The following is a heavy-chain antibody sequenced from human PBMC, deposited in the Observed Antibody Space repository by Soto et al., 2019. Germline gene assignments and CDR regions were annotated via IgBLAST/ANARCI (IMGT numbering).Heavy chain of an antibody. D-gene: IGHD3-22*01. CDR3: ARDPTYFYDSSGYYXY. CDR2: INSDGSST. V-gene: IGHV3-74*01. J-gene: IGHJ4*02. CDR1: GFTFGSYW. Sequence: GGSLRLSCAASGFTFGSYWLHWVRQAPGKGLVWVSRINSDGSSTSYADSVKGRFTISRDNAKNTLYLQMNSLRAEDTAVYYCARDPTYFYDSSGYYXYWGQGTLVXVSS.